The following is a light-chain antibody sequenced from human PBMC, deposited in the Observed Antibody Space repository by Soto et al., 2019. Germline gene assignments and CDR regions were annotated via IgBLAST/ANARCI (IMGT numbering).Light chain of an antibody. J-gene: IGKJ1*01. V-gene: IGKV3-20*01. Sequence: IVLTQSPVTLSRCPGXRXTLSCRASQSVSSSYLAWYQQKPGQAPRLLIYGASSRATGIPDRFSGSGSGTDFTLTISRLEPEDFAVYYCQQYGSSQTFGQGTKVDIK. CDR2: GAS. CDR1: QSVSSSY. CDR3: QQYGSSQT.